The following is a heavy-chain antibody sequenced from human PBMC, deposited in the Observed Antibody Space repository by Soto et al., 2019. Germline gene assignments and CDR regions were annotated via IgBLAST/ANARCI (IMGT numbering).Heavy chain of an antibody. D-gene: IGHD4-17*01. CDR3: ARDKPDGDYTGDFQH. CDR2: IIPIFGTA. V-gene: IGHV1-69*01. J-gene: IGHJ1*01. Sequence: QVQLVQSGAEVKKPGSSVKVSCKASGGTFSSYAISWVRQAPGQGLEWMGGIIPIFGTANYAQKFQGRVTITADDSTSTAYMELSSLRSEDTAVYYYARDKPDGDYTGDFQHWGQGTLVTVSS. CDR1: GGTFSSYA.